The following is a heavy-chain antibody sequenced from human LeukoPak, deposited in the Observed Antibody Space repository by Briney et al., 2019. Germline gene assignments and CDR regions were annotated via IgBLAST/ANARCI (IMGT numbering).Heavy chain of an antibody. J-gene: IGHJ3*02. CDR3: ARPALWFGEQNHAFDI. V-gene: IGHV3-23*01. CDR2: ISGSGGST. CDR1: GFTFSSYA. Sequence: GGSLRLSCAASGFTFSSYAMSWVRQPPGKGLQWVSAISGSGGSTYYADSVKGRFTISRDNSKNTLYLQMNSLRAEDTAVYYCARPALWFGEQNHAFDIWGQGTMVTVSS. D-gene: IGHD3-10*01.